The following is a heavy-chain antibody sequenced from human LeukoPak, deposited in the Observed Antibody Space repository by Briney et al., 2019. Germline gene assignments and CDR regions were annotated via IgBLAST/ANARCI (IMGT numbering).Heavy chain of an antibody. CDR3: AKDEAAAASYWYFDL. J-gene: IGHJ2*01. CDR1: GFTFDDYA. Sequence: GGSLRLSCAASGFTFDDYAMHWVRQAPGKGLEWVSGISWNSGSIGYADSVKGRFTISRDNAKNSLYLQMNSLRAEDTALYYCAKDEAAAASYWYFDLWGRGTLVTVSS. V-gene: IGHV3-9*01. CDR2: ISWNSGSI. D-gene: IGHD6-13*01.